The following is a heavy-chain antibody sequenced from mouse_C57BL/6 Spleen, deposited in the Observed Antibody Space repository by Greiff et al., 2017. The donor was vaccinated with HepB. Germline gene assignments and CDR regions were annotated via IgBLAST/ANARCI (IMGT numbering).Heavy chain of an antibody. CDR1: GYTFTSYW. D-gene: IGHD3-2*02. CDR2: IDPSDSET. J-gene: IGHJ2*01. Sequence: QVQLQQPGAELVRPGSSVKLSCKASGYTFTSYWMHWVKQRPIQGLEWIGNIDPSDSETHYNQKFKDKATWTVDKSSSTAYMQLSSLTSEDSAVYYCAITAQATYFDYWGQGTTLTVSS. CDR3: AITAQATYFDY. V-gene: IGHV1-52*01.